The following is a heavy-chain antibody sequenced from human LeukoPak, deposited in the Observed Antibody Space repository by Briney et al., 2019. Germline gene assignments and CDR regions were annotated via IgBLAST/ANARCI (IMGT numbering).Heavy chain of an antibody. CDR2: ISYDVSNE. J-gene: IGHJ3*02. V-gene: IGHV3-30*03. Sequence: PGGSLRLSCAASGFTFNSYGMHWVRQAPGKGLEWVSFISYDVSNEYYADSVQGRFTISRDNSKNTLYLQMNSLRAEDTAVYYCARSMAAGFDIWGQGTVVIVSS. CDR3: ARSMAAGFDI. D-gene: IGHD6-25*01. CDR1: GFTFNSYG.